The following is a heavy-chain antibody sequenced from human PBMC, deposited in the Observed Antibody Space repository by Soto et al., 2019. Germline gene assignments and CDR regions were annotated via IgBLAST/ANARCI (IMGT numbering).Heavy chain of an antibody. CDR3: ATRMITFGGVIVIPAELSY. Sequence: ASVKVSCKVSGYTLTELSMHWVRQAPGKGLEWMGGFDPEDGETIYAQKFQGRVTMTEDTSTDTAYMELSSLRSEDTAVYYCATRMITFGGVIVIPAELSYWGQGTLVTVSS. J-gene: IGHJ4*02. CDR2: FDPEDGET. V-gene: IGHV1-24*01. D-gene: IGHD3-16*02. CDR1: GYTLTELS.